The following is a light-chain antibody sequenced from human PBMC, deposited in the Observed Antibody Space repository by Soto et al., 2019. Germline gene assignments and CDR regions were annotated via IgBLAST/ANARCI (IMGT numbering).Light chain of an antibody. Sequence: QSALTQPRSVSGSPGQSVTISCTGTSSDVGGYNYVSWYQQHPGKAPTLMIYDVSKRPSGVPDRFSGSKSGNTASLTISGLQAEDEADYYCCSYAGSYTSHYVFGTGTKLTVL. CDR2: DVS. CDR3: CSYAGSYTSHYV. CDR1: SSDVGGYNY. J-gene: IGLJ1*01. V-gene: IGLV2-11*01.